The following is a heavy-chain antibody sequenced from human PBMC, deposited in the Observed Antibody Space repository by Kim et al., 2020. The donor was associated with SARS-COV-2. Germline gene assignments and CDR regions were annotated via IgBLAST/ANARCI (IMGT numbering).Heavy chain of an antibody. J-gene: IGHJ6*02. CDR2: IYYSGST. Sequence: SETLSLTCTVSGGSISSYYWSWIRQPPGKGLEWIGYIYYSGSTNYNPSLKSRVTISVDTSKNQFSLKLSSVTAADTAVYYCARAQDGSYDILTGYNYYYYGMDVWGQGTTVTVSS. CDR1: GGSISSYY. D-gene: IGHD3-9*01. V-gene: IGHV4-59*01. CDR3: ARAQDGSYDILTGYNYYYYGMDV.